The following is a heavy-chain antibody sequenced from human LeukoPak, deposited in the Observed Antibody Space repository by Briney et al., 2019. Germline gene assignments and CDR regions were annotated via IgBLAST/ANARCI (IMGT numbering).Heavy chain of an antibody. Sequence: SQTLSLTCTVSGGSISSGSYYWSWIRQPAGKGLEWIGRIYTSGSTNYNPSLKSRVTISVDTSKNQFSLKLSSVTAADTAVYYCARTWELDAFDIRGQGTMVTVSS. V-gene: IGHV4-61*02. CDR2: IYTSGST. CDR1: GGSISSGSYY. CDR3: ARTWELDAFDI. D-gene: IGHD1-26*01. J-gene: IGHJ3*02.